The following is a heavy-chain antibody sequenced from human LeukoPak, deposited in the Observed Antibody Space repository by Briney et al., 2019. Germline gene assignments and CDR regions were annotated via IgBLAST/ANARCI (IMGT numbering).Heavy chain of an antibody. CDR3: AREAHNCSSTSCYFKGGIFDY. V-gene: IGHV1-69*02. CDR2: IIPILGIA. D-gene: IGHD2-2*01. CDR1: GGTFSSYT. J-gene: IGHJ4*02. Sequence: SVKVSCKASGGTFSSYTISWVRQAPGQGLEWMGRIIPILGIANYAQKFQGRVTITADKSTSTAYMELSSLRSEDTAVYYCAREAHNCSSTSCYFKGGIFDYWGQGTLGTVSS.